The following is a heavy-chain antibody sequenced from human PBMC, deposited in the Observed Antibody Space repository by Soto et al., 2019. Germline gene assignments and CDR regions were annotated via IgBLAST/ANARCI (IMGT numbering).Heavy chain of an antibody. CDR3: ARRYGPGFDY. J-gene: IGHJ4*02. V-gene: IGHV4-59*08. D-gene: IGHD4-17*01. CDR2: IYYSGST. CDR1: GGSISSYY. Sequence: QVQLQESGPGLVKPSETLSLTCTVSGGSISSYYWSWIRQPPGKGLEWIGYIYYSGSTTYNPSLKSRVSIAADTSNNQFSPKLSSVAAADTAVYYCARRYGPGFDYWGEGTPVTVSS.